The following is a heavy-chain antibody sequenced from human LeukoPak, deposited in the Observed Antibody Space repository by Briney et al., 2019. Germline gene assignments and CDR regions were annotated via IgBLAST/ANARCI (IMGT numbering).Heavy chain of an antibody. Sequence: HPGRSLRLSCAASGFTFDDYAMHWVRHAPGKGLEWVSGISWNSGSIGYADSVKGRFTISRDNAKNSLYLQMNSLRAEDTALYYCAKARGYSYGYYYYGMDVWGQGTTVTVSS. CDR1: GFTFDDYA. J-gene: IGHJ6*02. D-gene: IGHD5-18*01. CDR2: ISWNSGSI. CDR3: AKARGYSYGYYYYGMDV. V-gene: IGHV3-9*01.